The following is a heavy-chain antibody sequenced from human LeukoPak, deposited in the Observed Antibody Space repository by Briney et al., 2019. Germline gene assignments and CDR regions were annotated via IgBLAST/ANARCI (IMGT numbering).Heavy chain of an antibody. V-gene: IGHV4-59*12. CDR1: GGSISSYY. Sequence: SETLSLTCTVSGGSISSYYWSWIRQPPGKGLEWIGYIYYSGSTYYNPSLKSRVTISVDTSKNQFSLKLSSVTAADTAVYYCARDASNSGNDYWGQGTLVTVSS. J-gene: IGHJ4*02. D-gene: IGHD6-19*01. CDR3: ARDASNSGNDY. CDR2: IYYSGST.